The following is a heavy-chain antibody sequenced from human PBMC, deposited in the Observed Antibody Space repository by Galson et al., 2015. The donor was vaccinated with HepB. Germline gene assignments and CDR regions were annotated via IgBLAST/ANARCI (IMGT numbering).Heavy chain of an antibody. J-gene: IGHJ3*02. D-gene: IGHD2-21*02. CDR2: ISSSSSYI. Sequence: FLRLSCAASGFTFSSYNMNWVRQAPGKGLEWVSSISSSSSYIYYVDSVKGRFTISRDNAKNSLYLQMNSLRAEDTAVYYCARVFVVVTAEDAFDIWGQGTMVTVSS. CDR3: ARVFVVVTAEDAFDI. V-gene: IGHV3-21*01. CDR1: GFTFSSYN.